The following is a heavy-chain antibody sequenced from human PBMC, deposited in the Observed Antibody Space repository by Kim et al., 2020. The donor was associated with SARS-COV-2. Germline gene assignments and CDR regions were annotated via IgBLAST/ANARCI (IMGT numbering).Heavy chain of an antibody. CDR3: TRHRSGHNDNRFDP. J-gene: IGHJ5*02. CDR1: GYTFTSYD. Sequence: ASVKVSCKASGYTFTSYDINWVRQATGQGLEWLGWMNPNSGNTGYAEKFRGRVTMTREISTSTAYMELSSLTSEDTAVYYCTRHRSGHNDNRFDPWGQGTLVTVSS. V-gene: IGHV1-8*01. CDR2: MNPNSGNT. D-gene: IGHD6-19*01.